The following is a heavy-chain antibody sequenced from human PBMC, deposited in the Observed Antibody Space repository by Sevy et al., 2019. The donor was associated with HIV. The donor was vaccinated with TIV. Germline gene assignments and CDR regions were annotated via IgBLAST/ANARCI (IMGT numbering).Heavy chain of an antibody. CDR2: ISSSGMTI. CDR3: ARKGGAYDIGFDP. D-gene: IGHD3-22*01. J-gene: IGHJ5*02. Sequence: GGSLRLSCAASGFTFSSYEMTWVRQAPGKGLEWVSSISSSGMTIYYGDFVEARFTISRDNPKNSLYLQMHSLRAEDTAVYYCARKGGAYDIGFDPWGQGTLVTVSS. CDR1: GFTFSSYE. V-gene: IGHV3-48*03.